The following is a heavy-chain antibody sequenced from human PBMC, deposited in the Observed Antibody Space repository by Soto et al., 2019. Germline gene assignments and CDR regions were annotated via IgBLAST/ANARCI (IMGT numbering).Heavy chain of an antibody. CDR2: ITGRGSTT. CDR3: ARRGGALGY. V-gene: IGHV3-23*01. J-gene: IGHJ4*02. CDR1: GFTFSSYA. Sequence: EVQLMESGGGLVQPGGSLRLSCAASGFTFSSYAMSWVRQAPGKGLEWVLVITGRGSTTYYADSVKGRFTISRDTSKNTLYLQMNSLRAEDTGVYYCARRGGALGYWGQGTLVTVSS. D-gene: IGHD3-16*01.